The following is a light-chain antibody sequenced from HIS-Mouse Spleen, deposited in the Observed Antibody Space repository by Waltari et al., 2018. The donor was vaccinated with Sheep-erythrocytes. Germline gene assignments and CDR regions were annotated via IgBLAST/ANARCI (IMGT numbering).Light chain of an antibody. CDR2: YDD. Sequence: QSVLTQPPSVSEAPRQRVTISCSGSSSNIGNNAVNWYQQLPGKAPKLLIHYDDRRPAGGSDRFSGSKSGTSASLAISGLQSEDEADYYCAAWDDSLNGWVFGGVTKLTVL. V-gene: IGLV1-36*01. CDR3: AAWDDSLNGWV. J-gene: IGLJ3*02. CDR1: SSNIGNNA.